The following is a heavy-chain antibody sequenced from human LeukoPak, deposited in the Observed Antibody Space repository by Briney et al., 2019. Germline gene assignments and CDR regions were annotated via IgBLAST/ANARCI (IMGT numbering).Heavy chain of an antibody. V-gene: IGHV4-39*07. J-gene: IGHJ5*02. CDR2: IYDSGST. Sequence: SETLSLTCTVSGGSIRSSYYYWGWIRQPPGKGLEWIGSIYDSGSTYYNPSLKSRVTISVDRSKNQFSLKLSSVTAADTAVYYCARAAGYYDSSGRNWFDPWGQGTLVTVSS. D-gene: IGHD3-22*01. CDR1: GGSIRSSYYY. CDR3: ARAAGYYDSSGRNWFDP.